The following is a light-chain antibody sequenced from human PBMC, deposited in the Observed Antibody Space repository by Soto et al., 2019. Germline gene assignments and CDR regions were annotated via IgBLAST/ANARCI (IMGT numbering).Light chain of an antibody. CDR3: QQYHNWPTIT. CDR2: GAS. V-gene: IGKV3-15*01. Sequence: EIVVTQFPGTWHLSPGETATLSCRASQSVSSSVAWYQHKPGQSPRLLIYGASTRTNGIPARISGGGSGTELTLTISSLQSEDFAVYYCQQYHNWPTITFGQGTRLEI. CDR1: QSVSSS. J-gene: IGKJ5*01.